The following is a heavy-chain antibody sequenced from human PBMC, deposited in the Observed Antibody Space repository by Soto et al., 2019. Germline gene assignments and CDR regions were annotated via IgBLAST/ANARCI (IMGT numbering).Heavy chain of an antibody. D-gene: IGHD3-22*01. CDR1: GGTFSSYA. CDR3: ARAGYYYDSSGYYYHPFDY. Sequence: SVKVSCKASGGTFSSYAISWVRQAPGQGLEWMGGIIPIFGTANYAQKFQGRVTITADKSTSTAYMELSSLRSEDTAVYYCARAGYYYDSSGYYYHPFDYWGQGTLVTVSS. J-gene: IGHJ4*02. V-gene: IGHV1-69*06. CDR2: IIPIFGTA.